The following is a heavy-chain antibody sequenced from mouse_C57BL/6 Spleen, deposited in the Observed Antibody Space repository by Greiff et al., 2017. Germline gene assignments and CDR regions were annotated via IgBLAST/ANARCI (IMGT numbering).Heavy chain of an antibody. V-gene: IGHV1-54*01. CDR3: ARGDLTLYMDY. Sequence: VQLQQSGAELVRPGTSVKVSCKASGYAFPNYLIEWVKQRPGQGLEWIGVINPGSGGTNYNEKFKGKATLTADKSSSTAYMQLSSLTSEDSAVYFCARGDLTLYMDYWGQGTSVTVSS. J-gene: IGHJ4*01. CDR2: INPGSGGT. CDR1: GYAFPNYL. D-gene: IGHD5-1*01.